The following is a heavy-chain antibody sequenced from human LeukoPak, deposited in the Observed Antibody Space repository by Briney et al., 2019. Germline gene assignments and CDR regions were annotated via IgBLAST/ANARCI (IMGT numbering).Heavy chain of an antibody. J-gene: IGHJ4*02. V-gene: IGHV3-30*02. CDR2: IQYDGAKD. CDR1: GFTFSDFG. CDR3: AKDLAGG. D-gene: IGHD6-19*01. Sequence: SGGSLRLSCTASGFTFSDFGMHWVRQAPGKGLEWVAFIQYDGAKDYYADSVRGRFTVSRDNSKNTMYLQMNGLSADDSALYYCAKDLAGGWGQGTLVTVSS.